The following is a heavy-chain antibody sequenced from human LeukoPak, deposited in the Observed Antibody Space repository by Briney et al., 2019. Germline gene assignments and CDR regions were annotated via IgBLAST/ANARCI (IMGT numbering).Heavy chain of an antibody. Sequence: GGSLRLSCGASGFTFSNYAMSWVRQAPGKGLEWVSAIIGGGGSTYYADSVQGRFTISRDNSKNTLFLQMNSLRAEDTAVYYCAKEPYDSGIPYFDYWGQGTLVTVSS. CDR2: IIGGGGST. CDR3: AKEPYDSGIPYFDY. CDR1: GFTFSNYA. J-gene: IGHJ4*02. D-gene: IGHD3-10*01. V-gene: IGHV3-23*01.